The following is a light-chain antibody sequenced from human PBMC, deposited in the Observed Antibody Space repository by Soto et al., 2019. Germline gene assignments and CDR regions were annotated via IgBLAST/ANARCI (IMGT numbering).Light chain of an antibody. CDR3: SSYTGSSTPLYV. V-gene: IGLV2-14*01. CDR1: SSDVGGYNY. J-gene: IGLJ1*01. CDR2: DVR. Sequence: QSALTQTASVSGSPGQSITISCSGTSSDVGGYNYVSWYQQYPGKAPKLMIYDVRNRPSGVSNRFSGSKSGNTASLTISGLQAEDEADYYCSSYTGSSTPLYVFGTGTKVTVL.